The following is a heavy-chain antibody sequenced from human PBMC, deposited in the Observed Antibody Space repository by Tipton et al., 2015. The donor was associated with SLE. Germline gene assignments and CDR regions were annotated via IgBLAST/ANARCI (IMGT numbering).Heavy chain of an antibody. CDR3: VRIIRADWYFDL. CDR1: GDSFTNDAHY. J-gene: IGHJ2*01. D-gene: IGHD6-25*01. Sequence: TLSLTCTVSGDSFTNDAHYWGWIRQTAGKGLEWLGRIHNTGSTYYNPSLKSRVTISLDTSTNQFSLRPTSVTAADTAEYYCVRIIRADWYFDLWGRGTLVTVSS. CDR2: IHNTGST. V-gene: IGHV4-61*02.